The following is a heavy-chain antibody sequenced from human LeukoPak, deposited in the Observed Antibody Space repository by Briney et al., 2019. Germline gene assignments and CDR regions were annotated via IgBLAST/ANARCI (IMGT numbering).Heavy chain of an antibody. CDR3: ARGADFWRGYRHYYHYYMDV. J-gene: IGHJ6*03. Sequence: PSETLSLTCTVSGGSISSSSYYWGWIRQPPGKGLEWIGSIYYSGSTYYNPSLKSRVTISADTSKNQFSLKLSSVTAADTAVYFCARGADFWRGYRHYYHYYMDVWGKGTTVTVSS. V-gene: IGHV4-39*07. D-gene: IGHD3-3*01. CDR2: IYYSGST. CDR1: GGSISSSSYY.